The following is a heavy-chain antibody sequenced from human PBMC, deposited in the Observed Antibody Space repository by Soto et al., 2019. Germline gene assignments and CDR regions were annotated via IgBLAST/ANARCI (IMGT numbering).Heavy chain of an antibody. J-gene: IGHJ4*02. D-gene: IGHD1-26*01. CDR3: ARRGRDDQPFDY. CDR1: GGSISSYY. V-gene: IGHV4-59*08. CDR2: IYYSGST. Sequence: SETLSLTCTVSGGSISSYYWSWIRQPPGKGLEWIGYIYYSGSTYYNPSLKSRVTISVDTSKNQFSLKLSSVTAADTAVYYCARRGRDDQPFDYWGQGTLVTVSS.